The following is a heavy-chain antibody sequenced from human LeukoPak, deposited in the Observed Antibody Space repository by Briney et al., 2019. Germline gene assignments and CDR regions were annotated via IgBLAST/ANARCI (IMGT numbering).Heavy chain of an antibody. D-gene: IGHD3-22*01. Sequence: AETLSLTCTVCGGSISSYYWSWLRQPPGKGLEWSGNIYYSGSTNYSPSLKRRVTISVKTSNNHFSLKLSSVTAADTAVYYCARVTGYMIEDYFDYWGQGTLVTVSS. CDR3: ARVTGYMIEDYFDY. V-gene: IGHV4-59*01. CDR2: IYYSGST. J-gene: IGHJ4*02. CDR1: GGSISSYY.